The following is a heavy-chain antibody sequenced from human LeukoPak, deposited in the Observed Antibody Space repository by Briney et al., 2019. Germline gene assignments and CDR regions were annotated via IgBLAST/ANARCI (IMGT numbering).Heavy chain of an antibody. J-gene: IGHJ4*02. V-gene: IGHV4-34*01. D-gene: IGHD3-10*01. CDR1: GGSISSYY. CDR2: INHSGST. CDR3: ASPRTNYYGSGSYYYYFDY. Sequence: SETLSLTCTVSGGSISSYYWSWIRQSAGKGLEWIGEINHSGSTNYNPSLKSRVTISVHTSKNQFSLKLSSVTAADTAVYYCASPRTNYYGSGSYYYYFDYWGQGTLVTVSS.